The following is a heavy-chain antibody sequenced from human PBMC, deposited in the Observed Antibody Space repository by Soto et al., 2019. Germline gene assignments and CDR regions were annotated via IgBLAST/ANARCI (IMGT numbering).Heavy chain of an antibody. CDR1: GFTFSSYG. V-gene: IGHV3-33*01. J-gene: IGHJ4*02. D-gene: IGHD3-16*01. Sequence: QVQLVESGGAVVQPGRSLRLSCAASGFTFSSYGMHWVRQAPGKGLEWVAVIWNDGSNENYEDSVKGRFTISRDNSKNTRYLQMNSLRAEDTAVYYCATDYGNSPFDFWGRGTLVTVSS. CDR2: IWNDGSNE. CDR3: ATDYGNSPFDF.